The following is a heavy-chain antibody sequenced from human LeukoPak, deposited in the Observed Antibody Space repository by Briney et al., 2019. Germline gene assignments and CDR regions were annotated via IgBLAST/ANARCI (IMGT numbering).Heavy chain of an antibody. Sequence: GGSLRLSCIASGFTFGDYAMSWVRQAPGKGLEWVGFIRSKAYGGTTEYAASVKGRFTISRDDSKSIAYLQMNSLKTEDTAVYYCTRDEYGSGRKRINWFDPWGQGTLVTVSS. J-gene: IGHJ5*02. CDR2: IRSKAYGGTT. D-gene: IGHD3-10*01. CDR1: GFTFGDYA. CDR3: TRDEYGSGRKRINWFDP. V-gene: IGHV3-49*04.